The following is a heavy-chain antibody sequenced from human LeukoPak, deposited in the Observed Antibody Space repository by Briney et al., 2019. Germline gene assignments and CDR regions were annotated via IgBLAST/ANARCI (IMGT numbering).Heavy chain of an antibody. CDR1: GFTFSSYG. Sequence: GGSLRLSCAASGFTFSSYGMHWVRQAPGKGLEWVAVIWYDGSNKYYADSVKGRFTISRDNSKNTLYLQMNSLRAEDMAVYYCARDHGADYYGSGHGMDVWGQGTTVTVSS. D-gene: IGHD3-10*01. J-gene: IGHJ6*02. CDR2: IWYDGSNK. CDR3: ARDHGADYYGSGHGMDV. V-gene: IGHV3-33*01.